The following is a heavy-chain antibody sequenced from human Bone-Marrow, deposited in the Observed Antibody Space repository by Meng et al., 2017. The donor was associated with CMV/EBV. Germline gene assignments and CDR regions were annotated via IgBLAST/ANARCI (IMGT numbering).Heavy chain of an antibody. Sequence: GESLKISCAPSGITFSTYTIHWVRQAPGKGLEWISSISSSDDSIYYADFVKGRFTISRYNAKNPHHLQMNSLRAGDTAVYYCGLVPAATSFSDFWGQGTMVTVSS. J-gene: IGHJ4*02. CDR1: GITFSTYT. V-gene: IGHV3-21*01. D-gene: IGHD2-2*01. CDR2: ISSSDDSI. CDR3: GLVPAATSFSDF.